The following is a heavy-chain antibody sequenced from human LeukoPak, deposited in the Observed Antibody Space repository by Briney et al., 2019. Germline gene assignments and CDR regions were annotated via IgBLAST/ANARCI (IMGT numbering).Heavy chain of an antibody. Sequence: PGGSLRLSCAASGFTLSNYWMSWVRQAPGKGLEWVSAISGSGGSTYYADSVKGRFTISRDNSKNTLYLQMNSLRAEDTAVYYCAKDPHLTGYYYFDCWGQGTLVTVSS. CDR3: AKDPHLTGYYYFDC. V-gene: IGHV3-23*01. CDR1: GFTLSNYW. D-gene: IGHD3-9*01. J-gene: IGHJ4*02. CDR2: ISGSGGST.